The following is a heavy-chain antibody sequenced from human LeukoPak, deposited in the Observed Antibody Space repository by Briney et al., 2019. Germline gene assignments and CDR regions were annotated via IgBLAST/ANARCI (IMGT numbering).Heavy chain of an antibody. CDR2: IYYSGST. CDR3: ARADYYDSSGYSPLDY. Sequence: SETLSLTCTVSGGSISSYYWSWIRQPPGKGLEWIGYIYYSGSTNYNPSLKSRVTISVDTSKNQFSLKLSPVTAADTAVYYCARADYYDSSGYSPLDYWGQGTLVTVSS. J-gene: IGHJ4*02. V-gene: IGHV4-59*01. D-gene: IGHD3-22*01. CDR1: GGSISSYY.